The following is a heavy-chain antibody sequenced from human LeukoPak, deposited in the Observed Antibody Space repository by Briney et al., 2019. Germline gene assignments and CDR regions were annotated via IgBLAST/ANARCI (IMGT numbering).Heavy chain of an antibody. CDR2: IRYDGSNK. CDR1: GFTFSSYG. V-gene: IGHV3-30*02. D-gene: IGHD5-12*01. CDR3: ARDGARLIDAFDI. J-gene: IGHJ3*02. Sequence: GGSLRLSCAASGFTFSSYGMHWVRQAPGKGLEWVAFIRYDGSNKYYADSVKGRFTISRDNSKNTLYLQMNSLRAEDTAVYYCARDGARLIDAFDIWGQGTMVTVSS.